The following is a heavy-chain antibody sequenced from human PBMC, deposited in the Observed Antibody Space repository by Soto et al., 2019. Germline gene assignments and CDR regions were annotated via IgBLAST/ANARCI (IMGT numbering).Heavy chain of an antibody. CDR2: IYYSGST. CDR1: GGSISSYY. J-gene: IGHJ4*02. CDR3: ARVSVADLFDY. D-gene: IGHD6-19*01. Sequence: PSETLSLTCTVSGGSISSYYWSWIRQPPGKGLEWIGYIYYSGSTNYNPSLKSRVTISVDTSKNQFSLKLSSVTAADTAVYYCARVSVADLFDYWGQGTLVTVYS. V-gene: IGHV4-59*01.